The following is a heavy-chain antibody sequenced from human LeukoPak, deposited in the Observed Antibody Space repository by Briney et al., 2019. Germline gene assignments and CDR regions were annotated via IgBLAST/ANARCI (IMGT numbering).Heavy chain of an antibody. CDR2: IDLSGSTL. V-gene: IGHV3-11*04. CDR3: ARGPPLFDP. J-gene: IGHJ5*02. Sequence: GGSLRLSCATSGFTFTDYYMSWIRQAPGKGLEWVSYIDLSGSTLYYVDSVKGRFTISRDNAKNSLYLQMNSLRAEDTAVYYCARGPPLFDPWGQGTLVAVSS. CDR1: GFTFTDYY.